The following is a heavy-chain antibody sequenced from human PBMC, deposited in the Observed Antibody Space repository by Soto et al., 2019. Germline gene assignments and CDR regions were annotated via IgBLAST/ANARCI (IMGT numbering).Heavy chain of an antibody. D-gene: IGHD2-15*01. CDR3: ARGIATGQLDP. Sequence: ASVKVSCKASGYTFTRCTMNWVRQAPGQRLEWMGWINPDNGNTKSSQKFQDRVIITRDTSASTAYMDLSSLRSEDTAVYYCARGIATGQLDPWGQGTLVTVSS. V-gene: IGHV1-3*01. J-gene: IGHJ5*02. CDR1: GYTFTRCT. CDR2: INPDNGNT.